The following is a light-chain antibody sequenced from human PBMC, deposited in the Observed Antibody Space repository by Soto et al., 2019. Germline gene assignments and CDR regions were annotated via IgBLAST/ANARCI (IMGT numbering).Light chain of an antibody. CDR1: SSDVGAYNY. CDR3: SSYTNTGSCV. Sequence: QSVLTQPASVSGSPGQSITISCTGTSSDVGAYNYVSWYQQYPGRAPKLMIYDVSNRPSGVSTRFSSSKSGNTASLTISGPRAEDEADYYCSSYTNTGSCVFGGGTMVPVL. V-gene: IGLV2-14*01. J-gene: IGLJ1*01. CDR2: DVS.